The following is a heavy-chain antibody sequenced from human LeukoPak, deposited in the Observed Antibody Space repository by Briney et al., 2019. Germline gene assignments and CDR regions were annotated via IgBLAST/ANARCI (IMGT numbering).Heavy chain of an antibody. CDR3: ATGWQEVGYCSSGSCYSDY. V-gene: IGHV3-23*01. CDR1: GFTFSSYA. D-gene: IGHD2-15*01. J-gene: IGHJ4*02. CDR2: ISGGGGNT. Sequence: PGGSLRLSCVASGFTFSSYAMSWVRQAPGKGLEWVSAISGGGGNTYYADSVKGRFTISRDNSKDTLYLQMNSLRAEDTAVYYCATGWQEVGYCSSGSCYSDYWGQGTLVTVSS.